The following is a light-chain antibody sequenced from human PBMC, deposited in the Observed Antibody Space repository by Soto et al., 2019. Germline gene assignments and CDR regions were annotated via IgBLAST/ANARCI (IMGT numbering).Light chain of an antibody. CDR3: QHYGSSPPT. Sequence: EIVLTQSPGTLSLSPGERATLSCRASQSVSSSLAWYQQKPGQAPRLLIYGASSRATGIPDRFSGSGSGTDFTLTISRLEPEDFAVYYCQHYGSSPPTFCQGTKVEIK. CDR1: QSVSSS. J-gene: IGKJ1*01. CDR2: GAS. V-gene: IGKV3-20*01.